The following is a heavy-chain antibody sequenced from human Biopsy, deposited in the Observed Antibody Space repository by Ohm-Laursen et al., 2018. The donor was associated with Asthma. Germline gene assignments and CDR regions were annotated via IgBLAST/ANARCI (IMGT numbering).Heavy chain of an antibody. Sequence: SLRLPCAASGFSFSNYGMHWVRQAPGKGLDWVAIISFDGTNRNYTDSVKGRFTISRDNSRNTLHLEMNSLRAEDTAVYFCAKEVFPGWELRRGPDSWGQGTLVTVSS. CDR2: ISFDGTNR. J-gene: IGHJ4*02. CDR3: AKEVFPGWELRRGPDS. CDR1: GFSFSNYG. V-gene: IGHV3-30*18. D-gene: IGHD1-26*01.